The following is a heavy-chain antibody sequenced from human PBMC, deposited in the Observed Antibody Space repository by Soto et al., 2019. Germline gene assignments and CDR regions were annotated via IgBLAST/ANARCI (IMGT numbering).Heavy chain of an antibody. CDR1: GYSFTSYW. J-gene: IGHJ5*02. D-gene: IGHD2-15*01. Sequence: EVQLVQSGAEVKKAGESLRISCKGSGYSFTSYWISWVRQMPGKGLEWMGRIDPSDSYTNYSPSFQGHVTISADKSISTAYLQWSSLKASDTAMYYCARWGYCSGGSCYGFDPWGQGTLVTVSS. CDR2: IDPSDSYT. V-gene: IGHV5-10-1*01. CDR3: ARWGYCSGGSCYGFDP.